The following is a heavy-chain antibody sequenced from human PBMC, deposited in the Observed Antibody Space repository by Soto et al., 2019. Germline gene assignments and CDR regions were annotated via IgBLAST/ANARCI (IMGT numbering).Heavy chain of an antibody. CDR1: GFTFSSYG. CDR2: ISYDGSNK. D-gene: IGHD2-8*01. V-gene: IGHV3-30*18. Sequence: GGSLRLSCAASGFTFSSYGMHWVRQAPGKGLEWVAVISYDGSNKYYADSVKGRFTISRDNSKNTLYLQMNSLRAEDTAVYYCAKDSPYCTNGVCYDYYYYYGMDVWGQGTTVTVSS. CDR3: AKDSPYCTNGVCYDYYYYYGMDV. J-gene: IGHJ6*02.